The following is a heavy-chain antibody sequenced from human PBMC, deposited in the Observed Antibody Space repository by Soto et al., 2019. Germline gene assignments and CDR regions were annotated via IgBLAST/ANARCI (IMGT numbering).Heavy chain of an antibody. CDR3: AREGGFWSGYSTDY. V-gene: IGHV3-48*02. Sequence: EVQLVESGGGLVQPGGSLRLSCAASGFTFSSYSMNWVRQAPGKGLEWVSYISSSSSTIYYADSVKGRFTISRDNAKNSLYLQMNSLRDEDTAGYYCAREGGFWSGYSTDYWGQGTLVTVSS. D-gene: IGHD3-3*01. CDR2: ISSSSSTI. CDR1: GFTFSSYS. J-gene: IGHJ4*02.